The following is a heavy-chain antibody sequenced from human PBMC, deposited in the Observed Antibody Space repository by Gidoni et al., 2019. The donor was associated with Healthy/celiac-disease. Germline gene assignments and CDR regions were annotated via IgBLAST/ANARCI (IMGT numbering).Heavy chain of an antibody. J-gene: IGHJ6*02. CDR2: ISYDGSNK. CDR3: VRGIGPYYYGMDV. Sequence: QVQLVESGGGVVQPGRSLRLSCAASGFPFSSYAMHWVRQAPGKGLEWVAVISYDGSNKYYADSVKGRFTISRDNSKNTLYLQMNSLRAEDTAVYYCVRGIGPYYYGMDVWGQGTTVTVS. V-gene: IGHV3-30*04. CDR1: GFPFSSYA.